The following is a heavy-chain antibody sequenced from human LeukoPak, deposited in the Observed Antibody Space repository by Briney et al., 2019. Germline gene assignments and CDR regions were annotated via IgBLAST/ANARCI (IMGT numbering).Heavy chain of an antibody. V-gene: IGHV3-53*01. D-gene: IGHD3-9*01. J-gene: IGHJ4*02. CDR3: ARARPTLRYFDWLSFDY. CDR1: GFTVSSNY. CDR2: IYSGGST. Sequence: PGGSLRLSRAASGFTVSSNYMSWVRQAPGKGLEWVSVIYSGGSTYYADSVKGRFTISRDNSKNTLYLQMNSLRAEDTAVYYCARARPTLRYFDWLSFDYWGQGTLVTVSS.